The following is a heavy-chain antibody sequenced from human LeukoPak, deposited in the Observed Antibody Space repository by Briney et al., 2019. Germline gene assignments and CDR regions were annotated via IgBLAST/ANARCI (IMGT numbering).Heavy chain of an antibody. CDR3: ARGSSGYYPYYFDY. CDR1: GGSISSGSYY. CDR2: IYTSGST. Sequence: SETLSLTCTVSGGSISSGSYYWSWIRQPAGKGLEWIERIYTSGSTNYNPSLKSRVTISVDTSKNQFSLKLSSVTAADTAVYYCARGSSGYYPYYFDYWGQGTLVTVSS. D-gene: IGHD3-22*01. V-gene: IGHV4-61*02. J-gene: IGHJ4*02.